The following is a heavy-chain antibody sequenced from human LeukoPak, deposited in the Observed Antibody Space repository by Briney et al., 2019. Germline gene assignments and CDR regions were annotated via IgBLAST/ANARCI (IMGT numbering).Heavy chain of an antibody. Sequence: GASVKVSCKASGYTFTGYYMHWVRQAPGQGLEWMGWINPNSGGTNYAQKFQGRVTMTRDTSISTAYMELSRLRSDDTAVYYCARGMYGSGSYDYFDYWGQGTLVTVSS. CDR2: INPNSGGT. CDR1: GYTFTGYY. D-gene: IGHD3-10*01. V-gene: IGHV1-2*02. CDR3: ARGMYGSGSYDYFDY. J-gene: IGHJ4*02.